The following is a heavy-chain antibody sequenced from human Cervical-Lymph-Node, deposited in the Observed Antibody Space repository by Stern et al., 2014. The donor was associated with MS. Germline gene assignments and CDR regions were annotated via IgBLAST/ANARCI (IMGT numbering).Heavy chain of an antibody. CDR3: ARDVDTAMGAIDY. Sequence: VQLVESGGGLVKPGGSLRLSCAASGFTFSDYYMRWIRQAPGKGLEWASYISSSSSYTNYADSVKCRFTSARDNAKNSLYLQRNSLRAEDTAVYYCARDVDTAMGAIDYWGQGTLVTVSS. J-gene: IGHJ4*02. CDR2: ISSSSSYT. D-gene: IGHD5-18*01. CDR1: GFTFSDYY. V-gene: IGHV3-11*06.